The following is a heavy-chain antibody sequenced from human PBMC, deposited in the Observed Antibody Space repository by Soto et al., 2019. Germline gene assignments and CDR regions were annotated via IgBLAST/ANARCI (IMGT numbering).Heavy chain of an antibody. CDR1: GFSFNEAW. V-gene: IGHV3-15*07. J-gene: IGHJ6*02. Sequence: EVQLVESAGGLVKPGGSLRLSCVASGFSFNEAWMNWVRQAPGEGLEWVGRIKTSAGGVATDYAAPVQGRFTISRDDSKNALYLNMNSLRAEDTAIYYCTTGSVEGIWGQGTTVTVSS. D-gene: IGHD2-15*01. CDR3: TTGSVEGI. CDR2: IKTSAGGVAT.